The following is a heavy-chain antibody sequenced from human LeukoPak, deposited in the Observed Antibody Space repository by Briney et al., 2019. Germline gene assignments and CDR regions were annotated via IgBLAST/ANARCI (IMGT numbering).Heavy chain of an antibody. CDR2: ISRSASTI. D-gene: IGHD3-22*01. Sequence: GGSLRLSCAASGFTFSSYGMSWVRQAPGKELEWVSYISRSASTIYYADSVKGRFTISRDNAKNSLYLQMNSLRAEDTAVYYCARGYDSGSYYVYWGQGTLVTVSS. J-gene: IGHJ4*02. CDR1: GFTFSSYG. V-gene: IGHV3-48*04. CDR3: ARGYDSGSYYVY.